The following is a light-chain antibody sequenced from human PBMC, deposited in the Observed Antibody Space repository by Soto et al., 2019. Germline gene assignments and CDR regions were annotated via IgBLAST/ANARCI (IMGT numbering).Light chain of an antibody. J-gene: IGLJ1*01. CDR3: SSYAGSKEV. CDR2: EVS. V-gene: IGLV2-8*01. CDR1: SSDVGGYNS. Sequence: QSALTQPPSASGSPGQSVTISCTGTSSDVGGYNSVSWYQQHPGKAPKLMIYEVSKRPSGVPDRFSGSKSGNTASLTVSGLQAEDEADYDCSSYAGSKEVFGSGTKLTVL.